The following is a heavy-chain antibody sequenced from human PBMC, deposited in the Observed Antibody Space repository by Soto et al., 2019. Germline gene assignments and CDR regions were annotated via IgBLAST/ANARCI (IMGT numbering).Heavy chain of an antibody. J-gene: IGHJ3*02. Sequence: QVQLQESGPGLVKPSETLSLTCTVSGGSISDYYCTWIRQSPGKGLEWIGYIYNSAITNYNPSVRSRVTISAVTSKNQFSLRLSSVTAADTAVYYCARSIPRIGGFEIWGQGTVVTVSS. CDR2: IYNSAIT. CDR1: GGSISDYY. CDR3: ARSIPRIGGFEI. D-gene: IGHD2-2*02. V-gene: IGHV4-59*01.